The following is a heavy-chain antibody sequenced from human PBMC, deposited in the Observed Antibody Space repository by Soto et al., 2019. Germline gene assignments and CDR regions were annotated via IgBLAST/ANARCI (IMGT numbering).Heavy chain of an antibody. D-gene: IGHD3-16*01. J-gene: IGHJ4*02. Sequence: QVQLVQAGADVKKPGASVRVSCKPSGYPFTDLYIHWVRQAPGLGLEWMGWIDTRSGASRKTQRYPGRLTMTRDTSTNSVSMRPSTPRSDHPAAYICARDNYGPLEYWAKGTPVNVSS. CDR3: ARDNYGPLEY. V-gene: IGHV1-2*02. CDR2: IDTRSGAS. CDR1: GYPFTDLY.